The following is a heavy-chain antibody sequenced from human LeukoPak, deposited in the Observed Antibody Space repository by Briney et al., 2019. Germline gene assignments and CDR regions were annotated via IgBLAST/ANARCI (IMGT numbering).Heavy chain of an antibody. D-gene: IGHD3-22*01. J-gene: IGHJ6*03. CDR1: GGSISSSNW. Sequence: PSETLSLTCAVSGGSISSSNWWSWVRQPPGKGLEWIGEINHSGSTNYNPSLKSRVTISVDTSKNQFSLKLSSVTAADTAVYYCARHGGYYYDSRGQGWYMDVWGKGTTVTISS. CDR2: INHSGST. CDR3: ARHGGYYYDSRGQGWYMDV. V-gene: IGHV4-4*02.